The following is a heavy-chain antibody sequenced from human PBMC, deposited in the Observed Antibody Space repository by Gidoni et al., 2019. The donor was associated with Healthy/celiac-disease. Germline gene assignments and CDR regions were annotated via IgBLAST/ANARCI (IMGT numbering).Heavy chain of an antibody. Sequence: VQLVQSGAEVTKPGSSVKVSCKASGCTFRSSTSSWVRQAPGLGLEWMGRIIPILGIANYAQKFQGRVTITADKSTSTAYMELSSLRSEDTAVYYCARALIGDYGGNSGAFDIWGQGTMVTVSS. D-gene: IGHD4-17*01. CDR3: ARALIGDYGGNSGAFDI. J-gene: IGHJ3*02. CDR2: IIPILGIA. CDR1: GCTFRSST. V-gene: IGHV1-69*02.